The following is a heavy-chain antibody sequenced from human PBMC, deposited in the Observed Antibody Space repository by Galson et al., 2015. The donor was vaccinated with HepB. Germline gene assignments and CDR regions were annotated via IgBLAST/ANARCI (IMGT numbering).Heavy chain of an antibody. V-gene: IGHV3-30-3*01. CDR2: ISYDGSNK. D-gene: IGHD4-23*01. CDR3: ARGPPKTTVVNGYFDY. Sequence: SLRLSCAASGFTLSSYAMHWVRQTPGKGLEWVAVISYDGSNKDYADSVKGRFTISRDNSKNTLYLQMNRLGAEDTAVYYCARGPPKTTVVNGYFDYWGQGTLVTVSS. J-gene: IGHJ4*02. CDR1: GFTLSSYA.